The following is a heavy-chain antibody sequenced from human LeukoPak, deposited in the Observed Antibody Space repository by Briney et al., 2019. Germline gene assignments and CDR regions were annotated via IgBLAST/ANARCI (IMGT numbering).Heavy chain of an antibody. CDR2: ISSSSSYI. Sequence: GGSLRLSCAASGFTFSSYSMNWVRQAPGKGLEWVSSISSSSSYIYYADSVKGRFTISRDNAKNSLYLQMNSLRAEDTAVYYCARKGSLLWDSSGFDYWGQGTLVTVSS. J-gene: IGHJ4*02. V-gene: IGHV3-21*01. D-gene: IGHD3-22*01. CDR1: GFTFSSYS. CDR3: ARKGSLLWDSSGFDY.